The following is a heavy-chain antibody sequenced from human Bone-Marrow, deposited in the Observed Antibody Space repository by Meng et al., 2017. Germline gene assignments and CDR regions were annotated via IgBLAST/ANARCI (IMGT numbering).Heavy chain of an antibody. Sequence: QVQLVQSGAEVRTPGSSVPVSCTASGLIFSSRAISWVRQAPGQGPERLGGIIPILDMTNYAQKFQDRVTITADKSTSTAYMELSNLRSDDTAVYYCAVWAGVTSPYFWSGPHDYWDHGTLVTVSS. V-gene: IGHV1-69*10. CDR3: AVWAGVTSPYFWSGPHDY. CDR2: IIPILDMT. D-gene: IGHD3-3*01. J-gene: IGHJ4*01. CDR1: GLIFSSRA.